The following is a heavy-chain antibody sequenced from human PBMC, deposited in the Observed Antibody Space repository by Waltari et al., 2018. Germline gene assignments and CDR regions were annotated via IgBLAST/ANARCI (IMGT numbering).Heavy chain of an antibody. J-gene: IGHJ4*02. CDR3: ARDRNSGSYYLDY. V-gene: IGHV3-33*01. D-gene: IGHD1-26*01. Sequence: QVQLVESGGGVVQPGRYLRLSCAASGFTFSSYGMHWVRQAPGKGLEWVAVIWYDGSNKYYADSVKGRFTISRDNSKNTLYLQMNSLRAEDTAVYYCARDRNSGSYYLDYWGQGTLVTVSS. CDR2: IWYDGSNK. CDR1: GFTFSSYG.